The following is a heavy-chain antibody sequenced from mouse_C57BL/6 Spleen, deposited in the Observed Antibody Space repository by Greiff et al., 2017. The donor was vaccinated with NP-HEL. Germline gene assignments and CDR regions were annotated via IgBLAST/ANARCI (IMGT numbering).Heavy chain of an antibody. Sequence: QVQLKQSGAELVRPGASVKLSCKASGYTFTDYYINWVKQRPGQGLEWIARIYPGSGNTYYNEKFKGKATLTAEKSSSTAYMQLSSLTSEDSAVYFCARDYGSSPWFAYWGQGTLVTVSA. CDR3: ARDYGSSPWFAY. D-gene: IGHD1-1*01. CDR1: GYTFTDYY. V-gene: IGHV1-76*01. J-gene: IGHJ3*01. CDR2: IYPGSGNT.